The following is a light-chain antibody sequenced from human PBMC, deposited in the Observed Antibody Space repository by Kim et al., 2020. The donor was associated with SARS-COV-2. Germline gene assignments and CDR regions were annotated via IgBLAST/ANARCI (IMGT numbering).Light chain of an antibody. V-gene: IGLV6-57*02. J-gene: IGLJ3*02. CDR3: QSYDSTIRV. CDR2: EDT. CDR1: GGNIGSNY. Sequence: KVIISCTSTGGNIGSNYVQWYQQRPGTAPIIVIHEDTERPSGVPDRFSGSIDVTSNSAFLTISGLRPEDEADYYCQSYDSTIRVFGGGTQLTVL.